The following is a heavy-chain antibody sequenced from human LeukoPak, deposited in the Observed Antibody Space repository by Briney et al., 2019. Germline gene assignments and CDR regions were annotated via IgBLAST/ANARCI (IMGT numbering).Heavy chain of an antibody. D-gene: IGHD2-2*01. CDR2: IDYSGST. CDR1: GGSISTYY. Sequence: SETLSLTCSVSGGSISTYYWSWIRQPPGKGLEWLGYIDYSGSTNYNPSLKSRVTISVDTSKNQFSLRLSSVTAADTAVYYCARDRSRAPHCTSTSCPPFPQYYFDYWGQGTLVTVSS. J-gene: IGHJ4*02. V-gene: IGHV4-59*01. CDR3: ARDRSRAPHCTSTSCPPFPQYYFDY.